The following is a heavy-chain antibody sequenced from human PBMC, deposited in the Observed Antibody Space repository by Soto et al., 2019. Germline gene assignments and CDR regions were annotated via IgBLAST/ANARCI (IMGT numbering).Heavy chain of an antibody. Sequence: PSETLSLTCAVYGGSFSGYYWSWIRQPPGKGLEWIGYIYFRGTTNYNPSLKSRVTMSADTSKNQFSLKLNSVTAADTAVYYCAREIAAAGSYWFDPWGQGPLVTVSS. D-gene: IGHD6-13*01. V-gene: IGHV4-59*01. CDR3: AREIAAAGSYWFDP. CDR1: GGSFSGYY. CDR2: IYFRGTT. J-gene: IGHJ5*02.